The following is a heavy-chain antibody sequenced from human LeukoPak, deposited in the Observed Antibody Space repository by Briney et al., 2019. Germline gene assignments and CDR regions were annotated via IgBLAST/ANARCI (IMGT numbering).Heavy chain of an antibody. CDR3: ARVGEYSYVYYYFDY. Sequence: PSETLSLTCTVSGDSISSGSSYWSWIRQPAGKGLEWIGRLYSSGGTNYNPSLKSRVTISVDTSKNQFSLKLTSVTAADTAVYYRARVGEYSYVYYYFDYWGQGTLVTVSS. D-gene: IGHD5-18*01. CDR1: GDSISSGSSY. V-gene: IGHV4-61*02. CDR2: LYSSGGT. J-gene: IGHJ4*02.